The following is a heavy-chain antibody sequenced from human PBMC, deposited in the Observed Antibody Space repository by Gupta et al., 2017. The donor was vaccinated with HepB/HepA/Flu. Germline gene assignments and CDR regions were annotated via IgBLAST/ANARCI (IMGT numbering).Heavy chain of an antibody. Sequence: EVQLLESGGGLVQPGGSLRLSCAASGFTFSSYGMSWVRQAPGKGLEWVSAISGSGGNTNDADAVKGRFTISRDNSKNTLFLKMKRLRAEDTAIYYCASRGRTVGGFAIWGQGTMVTVSS. CDR1: GFTFSSYG. D-gene: IGHD1-26*01. CDR3: ASRGRTVGGFAI. J-gene: IGHJ3*02. CDR2: ISGSGGNT. V-gene: IGHV3-23*01.